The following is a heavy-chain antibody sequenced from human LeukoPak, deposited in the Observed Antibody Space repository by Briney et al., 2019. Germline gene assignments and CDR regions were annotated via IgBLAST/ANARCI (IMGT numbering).Heavy chain of an antibody. CDR2: IYSGGNT. Sequence: GGSLRLSCAASGFTVSSNYMSWVHQAPGKGLEWVSVIYSGGNTYYADSVKGRFTISRDNSKNTLYLQMNSLRADDTAVYYCARDVGGDHDYWGQGTLVTVSS. CDR3: ARDVGGDHDY. CDR1: GFTVSSNY. D-gene: IGHD2-21*02. J-gene: IGHJ4*02. V-gene: IGHV3-53*01.